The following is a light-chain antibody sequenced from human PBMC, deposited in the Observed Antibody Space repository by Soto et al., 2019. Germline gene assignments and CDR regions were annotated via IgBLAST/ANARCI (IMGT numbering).Light chain of an antibody. CDR1: QRVSSSY. CDR3: QQYGSSPVT. Sequence: EIVFTQSPGTLSLSPGERATLSCRASQRVSSSYLAWYQQKPGQAPRLLIYGASSRATGIPDRFSGSGSGTDFTLTISRLEPEDVAVYYCQQYGSSPVTFGQGTKVEIK. CDR2: GAS. V-gene: IGKV3-20*01. J-gene: IGKJ1*01.